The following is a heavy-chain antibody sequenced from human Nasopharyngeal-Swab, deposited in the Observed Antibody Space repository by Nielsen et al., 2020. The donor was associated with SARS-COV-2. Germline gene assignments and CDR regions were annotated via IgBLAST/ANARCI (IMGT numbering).Heavy chain of an antibody. Sequence: GGPLRPSCAAPGSTSSSFDMSGVRQAPGKGLEWLQTISGHTGNSYYRDSVRGRFTISRDNPKYTLYLQLNSLRAEDTAVYYCTKDGDWNYRFLFSFWGQGTLVTVSS. CDR3: TKDGDWNYRFLFSF. D-gene: IGHD2-21*02. CDR2: ISGHTGNS. CDR1: GSTSSSFD. J-gene: IGHJ4*02. V-gene: IGHV3-23*01.